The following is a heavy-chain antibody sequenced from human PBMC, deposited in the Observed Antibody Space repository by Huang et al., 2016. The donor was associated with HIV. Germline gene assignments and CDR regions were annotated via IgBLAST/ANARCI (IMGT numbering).Heavy chain of an antibody. V-gene: IGHV3-48*01. CDR1: GYTFSTYS. CDR2: ISKTSGAT. CDR3: VRDSSSGLQLRY. J-gene: IGHJ4*02. Sequence: EVQLVESGGGVAQPGGSLRLSCVASGYTFSTYSMNWVRQAPGKGLGWFSYISKTSGATSYAESVKGRFTVSRDNVKNALYLQMNRLRVEDTAMYYCVRDSSSGLQLRYWGQGALVIVS. D-gene: IGHD3-22*01.